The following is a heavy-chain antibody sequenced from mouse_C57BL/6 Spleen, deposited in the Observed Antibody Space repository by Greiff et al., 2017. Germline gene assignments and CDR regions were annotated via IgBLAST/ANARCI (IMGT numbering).Heavy chain of an antibody. CDR3: ACYYGSTYAMYY. J-gene: IGHJ4*01. CDR1: GYTFTDYY. Sequence: EVQLQQSGPVLVKPGASVKMSCKASGYTFTDYYMNWVKQSHGKSLEWIGVINPYNGGTSYNQKFKGKATLTVDKSSSTAYMELNSLTSEDSAVYYCACYYGSTYAMYYWGQGTSVTVAS. D-gene: IGHD1-1*01. CDR2: INPYNGGT. V-gene: IGHV1-19*01.